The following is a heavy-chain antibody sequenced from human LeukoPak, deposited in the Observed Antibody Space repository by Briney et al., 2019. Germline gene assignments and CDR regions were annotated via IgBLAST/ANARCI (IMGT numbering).Heavy chain of an antibody. CDR3: ARGPPTAIDWYFDL. J-gene: IGHJ2*01. CDR1: GFTFSSYG. V-gene: IGHV3-33*01. D-gene: IGHD5-18*01. CDR2: IWYDGSNK. Sequence: GGSLRLSCAASGFTFSSYGMHWVRQAPGKGLEWVAVIWYDGSNKYYADSVKGRFTISRDNSKNTLYLQMNSLRAEDTAVYYCARGPPTAIDWYFDLWGRGTLVTVSS.